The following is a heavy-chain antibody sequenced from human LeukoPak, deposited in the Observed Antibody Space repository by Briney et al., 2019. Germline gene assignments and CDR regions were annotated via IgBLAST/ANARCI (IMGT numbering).Heavy chain of an antibody. CDR3: AGMRITTPTVRTLDY. CDR2: IYYTGST. CDR1: GGSMSTYY. J-gene: IGHJ4*02. D-gene: IGHD1-14*01. Sequence: SETLSLTCAVSGGSMSTYYWTWIRQPPGKGLEWIGFIYYTGSTNYNPSLKSRVTISVDTSKNQFSLKLSSVTAADTAVYYCAGMRITTPTVRTLDYWGQRTLVTVSS. V-gene: IGHV4-59*01.